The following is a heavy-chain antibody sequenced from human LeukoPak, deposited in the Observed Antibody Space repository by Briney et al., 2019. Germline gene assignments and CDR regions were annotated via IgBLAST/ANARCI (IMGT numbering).Heavy chain of an antibody. D-gene: IGHD3-10*01. CDR3: ARDTELLWFGESPRGWFDP. CDR1: GYTFTSYG. J-gene: IGHJ5*02. Sequence: ASVKVSCKASGYTFTSYGISWVRQAPGQGLEWMGWLSAYNGNTHYAQKLQGRVTMTTDTSTSTAYMELRSLRSDDTAVYYCARDTELLWFGESPRGWFDPWGQGTLVTVSS. CDR2: LSAYNGNT. V-gene: IGHV1-18*01.